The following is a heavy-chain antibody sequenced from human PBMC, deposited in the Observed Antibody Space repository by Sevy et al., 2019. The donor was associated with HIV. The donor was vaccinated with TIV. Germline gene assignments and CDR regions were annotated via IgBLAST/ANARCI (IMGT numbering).Heavy chain of an antibody. CDR3: AHIHSSSSRPYYYYYGMDV. D-gene: IGHD6-6*01. CDR1: GFSLSTSGVG. CDR2: IYWDDDK. Sequence: SGPTLVNPTQTLTLTCTFSGFSLSTSGVGVGWIRQPPGKALEWLALIYWDDDKRYSPSLKSRLTITKDTSKNQVVLTMTNMDPVDTATYYCAHIHSSSSRPYYYYYGMDVWGQGTTVTVSS. J-gene: IGHJ6*02. V-gene: IGHV2-5*02.